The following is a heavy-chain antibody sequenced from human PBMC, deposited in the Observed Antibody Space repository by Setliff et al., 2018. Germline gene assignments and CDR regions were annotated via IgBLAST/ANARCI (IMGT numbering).Heavy chain of an antibody. CDR3: ARVDNFWSGPIDY. CDR2: INHSGST. Sequence: KPSETLSLTCAVYGGSFSGYYWSWIRQPPGKGLEWIGEINHSGSTNYNPSLKSRVTISVDTSKNQFSLKLSSVTAADTAVYYCARVDNFWSGPIDYWGQGTLVTVPQ. CDR1: GGSFSGYY. J-gene: IGHJ4*02. D-gene: IGHD3-3*01. V-gene: IGHV4-34*01.